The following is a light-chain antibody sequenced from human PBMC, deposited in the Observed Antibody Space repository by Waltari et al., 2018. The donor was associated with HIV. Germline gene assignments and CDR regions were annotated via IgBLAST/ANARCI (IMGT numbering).Light chain of an antibody. J-gene: IGKJ3*01. CDR1: QNIDNF. CDR3: QQTYSGIT. V-gene: IGKV1-39*01. CDR2: GAS. Sequence: DVQVTKSPSSLSASVGDRVTITCRASQNIDNFLNWYQQKSGGAPKLLIYGASSLQNGVPSRFSAGGSGTDFTLTISGVQPEDFAVYYCQQTYSGITFGPGTQVDVK.